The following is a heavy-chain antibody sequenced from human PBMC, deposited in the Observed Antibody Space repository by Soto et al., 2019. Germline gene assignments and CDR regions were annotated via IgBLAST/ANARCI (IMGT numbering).Heavy chain of an antibody. CDR3: ARDRYSSGLTDY. CDR2: IYYSGST. D-gene: IGHD6-19*01. Sequence: SETLSLTCTVSGGSISSYYWSWIRQPPGKGLEWIGYIYYSGSTNYNPSLKSRVTISVDTSKNQFSLKLSSVTAADTAVYYCARDRYSSGLTDYWGQGTLVTVSS. J-gene: IGHJ4*02. CDR1: GGSISSYY. V-gene: IGHV4-59*01.